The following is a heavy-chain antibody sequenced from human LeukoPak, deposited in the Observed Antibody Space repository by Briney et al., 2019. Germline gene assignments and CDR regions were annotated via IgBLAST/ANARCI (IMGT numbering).Heavy chain of an antibody. J-gene: IGHJ4*02. CDR2: INPNSGGT. V-gene: IGHV1-2*02. CDR1: GYTFTSYH. CDR3: AILGPYSGSYYGYFDY. Sequence: VASVKVSCKASGYTFTSYHMHWVRQAPGQGLEWMGWINPNSGGTNYAQKFQGRVTMTRDTSISTAYMELSRLRSDDTAVYYCAILGPYSGSYYGYFDYWGQGTLVTVSS. D-gene: IGHD1-26*01.